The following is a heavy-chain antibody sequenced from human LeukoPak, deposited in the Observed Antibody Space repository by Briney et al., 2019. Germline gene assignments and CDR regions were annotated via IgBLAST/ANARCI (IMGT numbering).Heavy chain of an antibody. CDR3: ARESGAFSLFGF. J-gene: IGHJ4*02. CDR2: VHLNGAT. D-gene: IGHD1-26*01. CDR1: GGSIITTNW. V-gene: IGHV4-4*02. Sequence: SETLSLTCAVSGGSIITTNWWSWVRQPPGKGLEWIGEVHLNGATNYNPSLESRVSMSIDKSKNQLSLKLRSVSAADTAIYYCARESGAFSLFGFWGQGTLVTVSS.